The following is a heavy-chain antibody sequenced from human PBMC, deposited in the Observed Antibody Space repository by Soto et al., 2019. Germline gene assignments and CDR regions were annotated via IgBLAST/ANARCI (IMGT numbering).Heavy chain of an antibody. D-gene: IGHD1-26*01. CDR2: IYHSGMT. Sequence: QVQLQESGPGLVKPSQTLSLTCTVSGGSISTGGYYWSWIRQHPGRGLEWIGYIYHSGMTFSNPSLQSRVALSIDTPKNKFSLKLSSVTAADMAVYYCATVRWELHDAFDIWGQGTMVSVSS. V-gene: IGHV4-31*03. CDR3: ATVRWELHDAFDI. CDR1: GGSISTGGYY. J-gene: IGHJ3*02.